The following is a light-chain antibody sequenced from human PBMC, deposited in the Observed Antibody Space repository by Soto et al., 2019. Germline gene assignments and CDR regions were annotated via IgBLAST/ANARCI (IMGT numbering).Light chain of an antibody. J-gene: IGKJ2*01. CDR2: LGS. Sequence: EIVMTQSPPSLTVTPGEPASIYCRSSQRLLHSNGNTFMDWYLQKPGQSPQLLIYLGSNRASGVPDGVSGSEAGTDFTLKISRVEAEDVGVYYCMQALQTPYTFRQGTQV. CDR1: QRLLHSNGNTF. V-gene: IGKV2-28*01. CDR3: MQALQTPYT.